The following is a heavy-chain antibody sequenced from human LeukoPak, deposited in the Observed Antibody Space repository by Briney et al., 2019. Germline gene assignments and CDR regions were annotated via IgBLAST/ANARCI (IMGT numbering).Heavy chain of an antibody. Sequence: GGSLRLSCAASRFTFSTYSMNWVRQAPGKGLEWVSPISSRSTYIYYADSVKGRFTISRDNAKNSLYLQMNSLRAEDTAVYYCAELGITMIGGVWGKGTTVAISS. CDR2: ISSRSTYI. CDR1: RFTFSTYS. V-gene: IGHV3-21*01. J-gene: IGHJ6*04. CDR3: AELGITMIGGV. D-gene: IGHD3-10*02.